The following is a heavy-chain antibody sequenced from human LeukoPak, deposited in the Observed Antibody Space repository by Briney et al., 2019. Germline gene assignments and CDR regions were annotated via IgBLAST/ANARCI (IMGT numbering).Heavy chain of an antibody. J-gene: IGHJ5*02. CDR1: GYTFTSYG. D-gene: IGHD1-26*01. CDR3: ARVVGLNEWEPHH. Sequence: GASVKVSCKASGYTFTSYGVSWVRQAPGQGLEWMGWISPYNGNTDYAQKFQGRVTMTTDTSTSTAYMELRSLRSDDTAVYYCARVVGLNEWEPHHWGQGTLVTVSS. CDR2: ISPYNGNT. V-gene: IGHV1-18*01.